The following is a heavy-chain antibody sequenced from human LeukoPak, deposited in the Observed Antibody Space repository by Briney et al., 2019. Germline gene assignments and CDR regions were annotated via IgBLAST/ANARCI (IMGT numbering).Heavy chain of an antibody. CDR1: GFTFSSYW. J-gene: IGHJ3*02. CDR3: VRGASIIYCGGDCYSDAFDI. V-gene: IGHV3-74*01. CDR2: INSDGSST. D-gene: IGHD2-21*02. Sequence: GGSLRLSCAASGFTFSSYWMHWVRQAPGKGLVWVSRINSDGSSTTYADSVKGRFTISRDNAKNTLHLQMNSLRAEDTAVYYCVRGASIIYCGGDCYSDAFDIWGQGTMVTVSS.